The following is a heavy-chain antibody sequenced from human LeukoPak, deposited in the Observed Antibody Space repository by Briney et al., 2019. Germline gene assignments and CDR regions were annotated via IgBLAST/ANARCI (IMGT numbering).Heavy chain of an antibody. CDR1: GYTFTSYD. Sequence: ASVKVSCKASGYTFTSYDIYWVRQATGQGLEWMGWMNPTSGNTGYAQKFQGRVTMTRNTSISTAYMELSSLRSEDTAVSYCARGGSSSKRLLWFGELSGRANWFDPWGQGTLATVSS. CDR3: ARGGSSSKRLLWFGELSGRANWFDP. J-gene: IGHJ5*02. V-gene: IGHV1-8*01. D-gene: IGHD3-10*01. CDR2: MNPTSGNT.